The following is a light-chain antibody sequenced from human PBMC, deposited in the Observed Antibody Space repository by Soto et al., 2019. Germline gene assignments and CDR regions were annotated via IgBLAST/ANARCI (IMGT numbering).Light chain of an antibody. CDR2: EGS. CDR3: PSYSGISTVV. Sequence: QSALTQPASVSGSPGQSITISCTGTSSDVGSYNLVSWYQQHPGKAPKLMIYEGSKRPSGVSNRFSGSKSGNTASLTISRLQAEDEADYYCPSYSGISTVVFRGGTMVTV. V-gene: IGLV2-23*01. CDR1: SSDVGSYNL. J-gene: IGLJ2*01.